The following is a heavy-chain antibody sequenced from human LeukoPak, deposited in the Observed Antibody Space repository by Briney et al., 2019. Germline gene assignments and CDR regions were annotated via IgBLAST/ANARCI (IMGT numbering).Heavy chain of an antibody. CDR3: ATDLVVVPGFQH. V-gene: IGHV1-24*01. Sequence: GASVKVSCKVSGYTLTELSMHWVRQAPGKGLEWMGGFDPEDGETIYAQKFQGRVTMTEDTSTDTAYMKLSSLRSEDTAVYYCATDLVVVPGFQHWGQGTLVTVSS. CDR2: FDPEDGET. J-gene: IGHJ1*01. CDR1: GYTLTELS. D-gene: IGHD2-2*01.